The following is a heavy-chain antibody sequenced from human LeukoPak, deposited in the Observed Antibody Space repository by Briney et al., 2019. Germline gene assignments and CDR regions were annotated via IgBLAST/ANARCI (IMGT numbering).Heavy chain of an antibody. V-gene: IGHV3-66*02. CDR3: ARGSWNCSGGSCYDY. Sequence: GGSLRLSCAASGFTVSSNYMSWVRQAPGKGLEWVSVIYRGGTTYYADSVKGRFTISRDNSKNTVYLQMDSLRAEDTAVYYCARGSWNCSGGSCYDYWAQGTLVTVSS. CDR2: IYRGGTT. D-gene: IGHD2-15*01. CDR1: GFTVSSNY. J-gene: IGHJ4*02.